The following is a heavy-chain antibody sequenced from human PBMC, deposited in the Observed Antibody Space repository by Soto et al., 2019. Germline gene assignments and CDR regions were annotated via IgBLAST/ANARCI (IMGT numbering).Heavy chain of an antibody. Sequence: GGSLRLSCAASGFTFSSYAMSWVRQAPGKGLEWVSAISGSGGSTYYADSVKGRFTISRDNSKNTLYLQMNSLRAEDTAVYYCAKDVIIVVVPAAGPFDYWGQGTLVTVSS. D-gene: IGHD2-2*01. CDR1: GFTFSSYA. J-gene: IGHJ4*02. CDR2: ISGSGGST. CDR3: AKDVIIVVVPAAGPFDY. V-gene: IGHV3-23*01.